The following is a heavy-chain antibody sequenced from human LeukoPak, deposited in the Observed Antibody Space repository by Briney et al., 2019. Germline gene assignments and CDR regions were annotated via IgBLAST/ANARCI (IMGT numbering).Heavy chain of an antibody. CDR1: GFTFSSYS. Sequence: GGSLRLSCAASGFTFSSYSMNWVRQAPVKGLEWVSYISSSRSIIYYAASVQGRFTISRDNAKNSLYLQTNSLRDEDTAVYYCASTVDTAMIYYFDYWGQGTLV. J-gene: IGHJ4*02. CDR3: ASTVDTAMIYYFDY. V-gene: IGHV3-48*02. CDR2: ISSSRSII. D-gene: IGHD5-18*01.